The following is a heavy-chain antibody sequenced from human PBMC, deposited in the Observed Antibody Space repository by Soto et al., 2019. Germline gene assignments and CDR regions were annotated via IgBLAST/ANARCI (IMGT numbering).Heavy chain of an antibody. CDR1: GFTLSGRS. J-gene: IGHJ6*04. D-gene: IGHD3-10*01. CDR3: ARGWFGPDV. Sequence: EVQLVESGGGLVQPGGSLRLSCAASGFTLSGRSMHWVRQAPGKGLVWVSGIDNAGTDSTYADSVKGRFTSSRDNAKNMLYPQMTSLRVEDTAVYYCARGWFGPDVWGKGTTVTVSS. CDR2: IDNAGTDS. V-gene: IGHV3-74*01.